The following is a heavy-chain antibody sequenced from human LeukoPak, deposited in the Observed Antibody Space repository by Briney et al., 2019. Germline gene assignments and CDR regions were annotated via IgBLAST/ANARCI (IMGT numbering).Heavy chain of an antibody. CDR3: ASRNYYDSSGYSRVDY. Sequence: SETLSLTCTVSGGSISSSSYYWGWIRQPPGKGLEWIGSIYYSGSTYYNPSLKSRVSISVDTSKNQFSLKLSSVTAADTAVYYCASRNYYDSSGYSRVDYWGQGTLVTVSS. D-gene: IGHD3-22*01. J-gene: IGHJ4*02. V-gene: IGHV4-39*01. CDR1: GGSISSSSYY. CDR2: IYYSGST.